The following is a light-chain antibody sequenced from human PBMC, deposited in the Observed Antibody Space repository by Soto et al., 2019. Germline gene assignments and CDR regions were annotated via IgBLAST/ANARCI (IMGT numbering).Light chain of an antibody. CDR3: QSFDSRLSDSYV. CDR2: DNN. CDR1: SSNIGAGYG. J-gene: IGLJ1*01. Sequence: QSVLTQPPSVSGAPGQRVTISCTGSSSNIGAGYGVHWYQQLPGTAPKLLIYDNNNRPSGVPDRFSGSKSGTSASLAITGLQAEDEADYYCQSFDSRLSDSYVFGTGIKLTVL. V-gene: IGLV1-40*01.